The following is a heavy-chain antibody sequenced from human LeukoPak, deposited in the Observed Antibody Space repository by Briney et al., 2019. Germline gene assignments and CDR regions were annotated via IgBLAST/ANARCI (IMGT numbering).Heavy chain of an antibody. CDR1: GGSFSGYY. CDR3: AAVLEWLYNWFDP. Sequence: SETLSLTCAVYGGSFSGYYWSWIRQPPGKGLEWIGEINHSGSTIYNPSLKSRVTISVDTSKNQFSLKLSSVTAADTAVYYCAAVLEWLYNWFDPWGQGTLVTVSS. CDR2: INHSGST. D-gene: IGHD3-3*01. J-gene: IGHJ5*02. V-gene: IGHV4-34*01.